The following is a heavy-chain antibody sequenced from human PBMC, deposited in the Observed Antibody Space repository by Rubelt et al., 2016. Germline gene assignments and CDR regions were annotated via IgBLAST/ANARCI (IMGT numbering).Heavy chain of an antibody. CDR1: GFSFRNYA. J-gene: IGHJ4*02. Sequence: EVQVLESGGDVVQPGGSLRLSCAVSGFSFRNYAMSWVRQAPGKGLEWVSTISGSGGTTYYADSVKGRFTISRDNSKNTLDLQMNSLRAEDTAVYYCAKDPFGPPYYFDYWGQGTLVTVSS. CDR3: AKDPFGPPYYFDY. D-gene: IGHD3-16*01. CDR2: ISGSGGTT. V-gene: IGHV3-23*01.